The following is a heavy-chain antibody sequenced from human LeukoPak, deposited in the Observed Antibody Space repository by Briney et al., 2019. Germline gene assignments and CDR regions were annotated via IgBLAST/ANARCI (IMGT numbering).Heavy chain of an antibody. J-gene: IGHJ6*02. V-gene: IGHV1-69*04. CDR1: GGTFSSYA. Sequence: ASVKVSCKASGGTFSSYAISWVRQAPGQGLEWMGRIIPILGIANYAQKFQGRVTITADKSTSTAYMELSSLRSEDTAVYYCAAPRRDCSGGSCDYYYGMDVWGQGTTVTVSS. CDR3: AAPRRDCSGGSCDYYYGMDV. D-gene: IGHD2-15*01. CDR2: IIPILGIA.